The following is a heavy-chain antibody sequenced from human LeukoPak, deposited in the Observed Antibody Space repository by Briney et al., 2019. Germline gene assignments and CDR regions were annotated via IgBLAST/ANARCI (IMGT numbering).Heavy chain of an antibody. V-gene: IGHV4-61*01. D-gene: IGHD2-2*01. J-gene: IGHJ4*02. CDR3: ARDKKRGFVVVPVVY. Sequence: SETLSLTCTVSGGSVSSGSYYWSWIRQPPGKGLEWIGYIYYSGSTNYNPSLKSRVTISIDASKNQFSLKLSSVTAADTAVYYWARDKKRGFVVVPVVYGGRGILVTVSS. CDR2: IYYSGST. CDR1: GGSVSSGSYY.